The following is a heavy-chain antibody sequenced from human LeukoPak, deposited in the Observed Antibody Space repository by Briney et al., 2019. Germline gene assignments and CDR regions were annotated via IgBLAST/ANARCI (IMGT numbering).Heavy chain of an antibody. Sequence: GPTLVKPTQTLTLTCTFSGFSLTADEMGVGWIRQPPGKSLEWLALIYWNDDKRYSPSLKNRLTITKDTSKNQVVLTMTTVAPVDTATYYCAPTGFLHYDYVWGSYRQNWFDPWGQGMLVTVAS. V-gene: IGHV2-5*01. D-gene: IGHD3-16*02. CDR3: APTGFLHYDYVWGSYRQNWFDP. J-gene: IGHJ5*02. CDR2: IYWNDDK. CDR1: GFSLTADEMG.